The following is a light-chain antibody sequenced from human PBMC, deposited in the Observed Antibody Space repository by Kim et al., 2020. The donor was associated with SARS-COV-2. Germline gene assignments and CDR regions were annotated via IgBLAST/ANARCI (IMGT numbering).Light chain of an antibody. CDR2: EVS. V-gene: IGLV2-23*02. J-gene: IGLJ2*01. CDR1: SSDVGSYNL. CDR3: CSYAGSSTPVV. Sequence: QSLTISRTGTSSDVGSYNLVSWYQQHPGKAPKLMIYEVSKRPSGVSNRFSGSKSGNTASLTISGLQAEDEADYYCCSYAGSSTPVVFGGGTQLTVL.